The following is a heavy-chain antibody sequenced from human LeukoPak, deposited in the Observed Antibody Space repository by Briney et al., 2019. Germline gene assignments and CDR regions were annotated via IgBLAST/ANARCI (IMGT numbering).Heavy chain of an antibody. CDR1: GFTFRSYW. CDR2: IKQVGSEK. Sequence: PGGSLRLSCAASGFTFRSYWMSWVRQPPGKGREGVANIKQVGSEKCCVDSVKGRFTISRDNAKNSLYLQMNSLRAEDTAVYYCARGMNYDSSGYYYRVYFDYWGQGTLVTVSS. CDR3: ARGMNYDSSGYYYRVYFDY. V-gene: IGHV3-7*01. J-gene: IGHJ4*02. D-gene: IGHD3-22*01.